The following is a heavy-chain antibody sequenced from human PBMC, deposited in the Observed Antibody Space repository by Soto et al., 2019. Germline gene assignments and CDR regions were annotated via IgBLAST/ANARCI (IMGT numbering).Heavy chain of an antibody. D-gene: IGHD4-17*01. V-gene: IGHV3-74*01. Sequence: EVQLVESGGGLVQPGGSLRLSCAASGFTFSSYWMHWVRQPPGKGLVWVSRIDREGSDTAYADSVKGRFTISRDNAKNTLYLQMNSLRAEDTAVYYCARATTTVTTRPTLGYWGQGTLVTVSS. CDR1: GFTFSSYW. J-gene: IGHJ4*02. CDR3: ARATTTVTTRPTLGY. CDR2: IDREGSDT.